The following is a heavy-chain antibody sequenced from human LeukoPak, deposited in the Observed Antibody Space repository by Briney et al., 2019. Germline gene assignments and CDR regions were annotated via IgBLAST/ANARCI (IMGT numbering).Heavy chain of an antibody. J-gene: IGHJ5*02. V-gene: IGHV4-39*01. CDR3: ARRDSSSWYNWFDP. CDR2: IYYSGST. D-gene: IGHD6-13*01. CDR1: GGSISSSSYY. Sequence: SETLSVTCTVSGGSISSSSYYWGWIRQPPGKGLEWLGSIYYSGSTYYNPSLKSRVTISVDTSKNQFSLKLSSVTAADTAVYYCARRDSSSWYNWFDPWGQGTLVTVSS.